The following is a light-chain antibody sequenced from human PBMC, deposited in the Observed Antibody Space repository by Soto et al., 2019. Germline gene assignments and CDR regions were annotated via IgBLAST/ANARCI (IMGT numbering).Light chain of an antibody. Sequence: EIVLTQSPGTLSLSPGESATISCRTSQSIPRSQVAWNQMKPGQTPRLLIFGASSRATGIPDRFSGVGSETYFTLTISRPEPEDLAVYYCQQYATSPHTFGQGTKLEI. J-gene: IGKJ2*01. V-gene: IGKV3-20*01. CDR2: GAS. CDR1: QSIPRSQ. CDR3: QQYATSPHT.